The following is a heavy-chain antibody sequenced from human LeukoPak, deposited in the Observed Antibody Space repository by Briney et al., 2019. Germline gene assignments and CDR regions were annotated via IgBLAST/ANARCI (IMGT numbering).Heavy chain of an antibody. CDR1: GASMSNYY. V-gene: IGHV4-59*12. D-gene: IGHD3-10*01. CDR2: IYHSGTT. Sequence: SETLSLTCTVSGASMSNYYWSWIRQPPGKGLEWIGYIYHSGTTYYNPSLQSRVTMSVDTSKNQFSLKLSSVTAVDTAVYYCARKENVYYYFDYWGQGTLVTVSS. J-gene: IGHJ4*02. CDR3: ARKENVYYYFDY.